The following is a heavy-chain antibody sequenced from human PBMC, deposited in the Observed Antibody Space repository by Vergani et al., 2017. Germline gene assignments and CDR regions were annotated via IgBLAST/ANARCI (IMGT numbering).Heavy chain of an antibody. D-gene: IGHD5-12*01. CDR3: ARLMMATIWAFDI. V-gene: IGHV5-51*03. J-gene: IGHJ3*02. CDR1: GYSFTSYW. CDR2: IYPGDSDT. Sequence: EVQLVQSGAEVKTPGESLKISCTGSGYSFTSYWIGWVRQMPGKGLAWMGIIYPGDSDTRYSPSFQGQVTISADKSISTAYLQWSSLKASDTAMYYCARLMMATIWAFDIWGQGTMVTVSS.